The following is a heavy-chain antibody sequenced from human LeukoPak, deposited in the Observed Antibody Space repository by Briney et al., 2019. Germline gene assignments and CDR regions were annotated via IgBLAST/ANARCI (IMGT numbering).Heavy chain of an antibody. CDR3: AFHTAMVRDGRFDY. J-gene: IGHJ4*02. Sequence: GGSLRLSCAASGFTFSTYAMSWVRQAPGKGLEWVSSISSSSSYIYYADSVKGRFTISRDNSKNTLYPQMNSLRAEDTAVYYCAFHTAMVRDGRFDYWGQGTLVTVSS. CDR2: ISSSSSYI. D-gene: IGHD5-18*01. V-gene: IGHV3-23*01. CDR1: GFTFSTYA.